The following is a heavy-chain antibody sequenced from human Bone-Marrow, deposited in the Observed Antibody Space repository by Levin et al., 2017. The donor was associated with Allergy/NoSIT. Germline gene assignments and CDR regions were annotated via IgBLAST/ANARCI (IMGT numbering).Heavy chain of an antibody. CDR2: INSGGTGT. CDR1: GFTFNSYA. D-gene: IGHD6-13*01. J-gene: IGHJ5*02. CDR3: AGCRLGPTAPGWCNWFDP. V-gene: IGHV3-23*01. Sequence: RSGGSLRLSCAASGFTFNSYAMNWVRQAPGKGLEWVSSINSGGTGTYYADSVKGRFTISRDNSKSTLSLQMDSLRAADTGLYFCAGCRLGPTAPGWCNWFDPWGQGTLVTVSS.